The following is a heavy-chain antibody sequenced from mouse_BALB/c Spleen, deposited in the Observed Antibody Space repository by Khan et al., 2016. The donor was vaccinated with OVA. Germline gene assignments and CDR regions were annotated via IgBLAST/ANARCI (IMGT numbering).Heavy chain of an antibody. Sequence: QVQLKQSGPGLVQPSQSLSITCTVSGFSLTTYGVHWVRQSPGKGLEWLGVIWSGGTTDYNAAFISRLSISKDNSKSQVFFKMNSLQANDTAIYCCARNGYDDGFDYWGQGTTLTVSS. D-gene: IGHD2-14*01. J-gene: IGHJ2*01. CDR2: IWSGGTT. CDR1: GFSLTTYG. CDR3: ARNGYDDGFDY. V-gene: IGHV2-2*02.